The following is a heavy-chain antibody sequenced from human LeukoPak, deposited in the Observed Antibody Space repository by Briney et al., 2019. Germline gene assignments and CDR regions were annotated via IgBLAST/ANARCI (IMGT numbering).Heavy chain of an antibody. V-gene: IGHV4-34*01. CDR3: ARGDDARSVVPAAYYFDY. J-gene: IGHJ4*02. CDR1: GGSFSGYY. D-gene: IGHD2-2*01. Sequence: PSETLSLTCAVYGGSFSGYYWSWIRQPPGKGLEWIGEINHSGSTNYNPSLKSRVTISVDTSKNRFSLKLSSVTAADTAVYYCARGDDARSVVPAAYYFDYWGQGTLVTVSS. CDR2: INHSGST.